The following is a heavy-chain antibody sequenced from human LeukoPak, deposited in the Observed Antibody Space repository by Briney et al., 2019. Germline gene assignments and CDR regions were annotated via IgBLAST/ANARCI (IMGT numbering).Heavy chain of an antibody. J-gene: IGHJ4*02. Sequence: KASGTLSLTCTVSGGSISSSSYYWGWIRQPPGKGLEWIGSIYYSGSTYYNPSLKSRVTISVDTSKNQFSLKLSSVTAADTAVYYCASSPGYSYGYPYYFDYWGQGTLVTVSS. V-gene: IGHV4-39*01. CDR3: ASSPGYSYGYPYYFDY. CDR2: IYYSGST. D-gene: IGHD5-18*01. CDR1: GGSISSSSYY.